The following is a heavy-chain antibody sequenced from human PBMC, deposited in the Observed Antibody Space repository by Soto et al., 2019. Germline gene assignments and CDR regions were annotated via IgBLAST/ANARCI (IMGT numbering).Heavy chain of an antibody. CDR1: GFTFSSHA. Sequence: PGGSLRLSCAASGFTFSSHAMHWVRQAPGKGLEWVAIISYDGGSKYYADSVKGRFTISRDNFKDTLYLQMNSLRAEDTAVYYCARVEDNSGSRPLFDYWGQGTLVTVSS. D-gene: IGHD6-19*01. CDR3: ARVEDNSGSRPLFDY. CDR2: ISYDGGSK. J-gene: IGHJ4*02. V-gene: IGHV3-30-3*01.